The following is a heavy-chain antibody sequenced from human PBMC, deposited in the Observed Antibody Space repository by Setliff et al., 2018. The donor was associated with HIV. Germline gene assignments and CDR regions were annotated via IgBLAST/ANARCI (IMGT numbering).Heavy chain of an antibody. CDR3: ARDRCNSVACYLYNWFDP. J-gene: IGHJ5*02. D-gene: IGHD2-2*01. Sequence: ASVKVSCKASGYTFSQYPIHWVRQAPGQRPEWMGWINTGNGNTKYSQKFQDRVTITRDTSANTVYMELNSLRSEDTAVFYCARDRCNSVACYLYNWFDPWGQGTLVTVSS. V-gene: IGHV1-3*04. CDR2: INTGNGNT. CDR1: GYTFSQYP.